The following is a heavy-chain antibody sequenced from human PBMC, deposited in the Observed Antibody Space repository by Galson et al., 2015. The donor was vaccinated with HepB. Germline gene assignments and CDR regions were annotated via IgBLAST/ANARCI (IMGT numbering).Heavy chain of an antibody. V-gene: IGHV3-30-3*01. CDR3: AREDYYDSNTSGYYSPFTYFDL. D-gene: IGHD3-22*01. Sequence: SVRLSCAASGFTFSTSGLHWVRQAPGKGLEWVAVISYDGSNDYFADSVKGRFTISRDTSENKVYLQMNSLRAEDTAVYYCAREDYYDSNTSGYYSPFTYFDLWGQGTLVTVSS. CDR2: ISYDGSND. CDR1: GFTFSTSG. J-gene: IGHJ4*02.